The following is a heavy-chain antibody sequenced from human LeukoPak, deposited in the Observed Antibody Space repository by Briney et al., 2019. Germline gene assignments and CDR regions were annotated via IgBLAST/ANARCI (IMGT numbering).Heavy chain of an antibody. CDR2: INHTGST. V-gene: IGHV4-34*01. CDR1: GGSYSGYY. J-gene: IGHJ4*02. D-gene: IGHD3-22*01. CDR3: ARGGRIDESGGFSYGAYFDY. Sequence: SETLSLTRAVYGGSYSGYYWNWIRRPPGKGLEWIGDINHTGSTNDNPSLKSRVTISVDTSKHQLSLTVSSVTAADTTVYHCARGGRIDESGGFSYGAYFDYWGQGTLVTVYS.